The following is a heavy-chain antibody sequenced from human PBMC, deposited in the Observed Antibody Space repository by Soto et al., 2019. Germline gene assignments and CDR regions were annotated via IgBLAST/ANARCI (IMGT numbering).Heavy chain of an antibody. CDR3: AREDGTFDY. CDR2: IRPDVDER. V-gene: IGHV3-7*04. CDR1: GFNFSRYW. Sequence: VQLVESGGGLVQPGGSLRLSCAASGFNFSRYWMNWVRQAPGKGLEWVANIRPDVDERSHVDSVKGRFTISRDNAKKSLFLQMNSLRVEDTAIYYCAREDGTFDYWGQGTLVTVSP. D-gene: IGHD1-26*01. J-gene: IGHJ4*02.